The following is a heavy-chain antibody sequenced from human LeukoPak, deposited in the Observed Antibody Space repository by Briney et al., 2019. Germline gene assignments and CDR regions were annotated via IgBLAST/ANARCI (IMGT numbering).Heavy chain of an antibody. D-gene: IGHD3-22*01. CDR3: AADHLHYDSSGSKEN. V-gene: IGHV1-58*01. Sequence: SVKVSCKASGFTFTSSAVQWVRQARGQRLEWIGLIVGGSGNTNYAQKFQERVTITRDMSTSTAYMELSSLRSEDTAVYYCAADHLHYDSSGSKENWGQGTLVTVSS. CDR2: IVGGSGNT. CDR1: GFTFTSSA. J-gene: IGHJ4*02.